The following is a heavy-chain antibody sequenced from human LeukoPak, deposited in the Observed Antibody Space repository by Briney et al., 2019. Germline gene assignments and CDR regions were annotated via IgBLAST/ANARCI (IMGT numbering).Heavy chain of an antibody. D-gene: IGHD3-10*01. Sequence: GGSLRLSCAASGFTASSSYMSWVRQAPGRGLVWVSVIYSGGSTYYADSVKGRFTTSRDNSKNSLHLQMDSLRADDTAVYYCARVPNYGSGSGFAPWGQGTLVTVSS. J-gene: IGHJ5*02. CDR2: IYSGGST. CDR1: GFTASSSY. CDR3: ARVPNYGSGSGFAP. V-gene: IGHV3-53*01.